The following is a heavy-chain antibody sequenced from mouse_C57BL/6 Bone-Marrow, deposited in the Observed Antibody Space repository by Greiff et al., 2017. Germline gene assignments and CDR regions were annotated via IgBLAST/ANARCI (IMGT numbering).Heavy chain of an antibody. CDR3: ARWIYYGYAWVAY. CDR2: INPSTGGT. D-gene: IGHD2-2*01. V-gene: IGHV1-42*01. J-gene: IGHJ3*01. CDR1: GYSFTGYY. Sequence: VHVKQSGPELVKPGASVKISCKASGYSFTGYYMNWVKQSPEKSLEWIGEINPSTGGTTYNQKFKAKATLTVDKSSSTAYMQLKSLTSEDSAVYYCARWIYYGYAWVAYCGQETLVTVSA.